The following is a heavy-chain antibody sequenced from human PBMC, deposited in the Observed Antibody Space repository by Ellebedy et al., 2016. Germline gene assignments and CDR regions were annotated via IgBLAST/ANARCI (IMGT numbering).Heavy chain of an antibody. Sequence: SETLSLXXTVSGGSISSSSYYWGWIRQPPGKGLEWIGEINHSGSTNYNPSLKSRVTISVDTSKNQFSLKLSSVTAADTAVYYCARAYYYYYMDVWGKGTTVTVSS. CDR1: GGSISSSSYY. CDR3: ARAYYYYYMDV. J-gene: IGHJ6*03. CDR2: INHSGST. V-gene: IGHV4-39*07.